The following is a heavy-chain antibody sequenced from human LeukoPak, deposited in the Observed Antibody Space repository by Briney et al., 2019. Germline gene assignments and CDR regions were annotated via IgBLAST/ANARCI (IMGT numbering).Heavy chain of an antibody. J-gene: IGHJ4*02. V-gene: IGHV3-49*04. CDR2: IRSKAYGGTA. Sequence: ALRLSCTGSGFIFGDYAMNWVRQAPGEGLEWVGVIRSKAYGGTAEYAASVKGRFTISRDDSKSIAYLQMSSLKTEDTAVYYCTSDEGEDTSYWGQGTLVTVSS. CDR1: GFIFGDYA. CDR3: TSDEGEDTSY. D-gene: IGHD1-26*01.